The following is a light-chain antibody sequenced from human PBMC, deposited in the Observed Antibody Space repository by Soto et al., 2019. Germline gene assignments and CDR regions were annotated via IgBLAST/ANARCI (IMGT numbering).Light chain of an antibody. V-gene: IGLV1-44*01. Sequence: QSALTQPPSTSGTPGQSVTISCSGSSSNIGRNTVNWYQQLPGTAPKLLIYSNNQRPPGVPDRFSGSKSGTSASLAISGLQSEDEAEYYCAAWDGSVPGSFVFGTGTKVTVL. CDR3: AAWDGSVPGSFV. CDR1: SSNIGRNT. CDR2: SNN. J-gene: IGLJ1*01.